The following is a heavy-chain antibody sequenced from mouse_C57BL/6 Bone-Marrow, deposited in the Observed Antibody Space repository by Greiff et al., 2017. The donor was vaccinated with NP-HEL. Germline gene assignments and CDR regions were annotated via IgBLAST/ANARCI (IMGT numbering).Heavy chain of an antibody. CDR2: IYPRSGNT. Sequence: VQVVESGAELARPGASVKLSCKASGYTFTSYGISWVKQRTGQGLEWIGEIYPRSGNTYYNEKFKGKATLTADKSSSTAYMELRSLTSEDSAVYFCARGSYYSNLAWFAYWGQGTLVTVSA. D-gene: IGHD2-5*01. J-gene: IGHJ3*01. CDR3: ARGSYYSNLAWFAY. V-gene: IGHV1-81*01. CDR1: GYTFTSYG.